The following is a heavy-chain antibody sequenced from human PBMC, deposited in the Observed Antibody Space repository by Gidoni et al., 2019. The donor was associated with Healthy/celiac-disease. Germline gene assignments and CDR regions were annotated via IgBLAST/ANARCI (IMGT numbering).Heavy chain of an antibody. CDR3: ASFYYYDSSGYLDNYAPSFDY. J-gene: IGHJ4*02. D-gene: IGHD3-22*01. V-gene: IGHV3-23*01. Sequence: EVQLLASGGGLVQPGGSLRLSCAASGFPFSSYAMSWVRQAPGKGLEWVSAISGSGGSTYYADSVKGRFTISRDNSKNTLYLQMNSLRAEDTAVYYCASFYYYDSSGYLDNYAPSFDYWGQGTLVTVSS. CDR1: GFPFSSYA. CDR2: ISGSGGST.